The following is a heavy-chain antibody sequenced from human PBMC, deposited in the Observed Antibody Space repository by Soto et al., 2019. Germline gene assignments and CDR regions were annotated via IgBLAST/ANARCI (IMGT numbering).Heavy chain of an antibody. CDR2: IYHSGST. V-gene: IGHV4-4*02. J-gene: IGHJ4*02. CDR1: GCSISSSNW. CDR3: ASLPATSDFDY. D-gene: IGHD2-2*01. Sequence: PSETLSLTCAVSGCSISSSNWCSWVRQPPGKGLEWIGEIYHSGSTNYNPSLKSRVTISVDKSKNQFSLKLSSVTAADTAVYYCASLPATSDFDYWGQATLVTVPQ.